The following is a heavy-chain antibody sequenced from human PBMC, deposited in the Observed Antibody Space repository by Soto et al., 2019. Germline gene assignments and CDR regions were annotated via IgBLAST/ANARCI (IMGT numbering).Heavy chain of an antibody. CDR1: GGTFSSYA. CDR2: IIPIFGTA. D-gene: IGHD3-9*01. J-gene: IGHJ6*02. CDR3: ARGVTYYDILTGISGGYYYYGMDV. Sequence: QVQLVQSGAEVKKPGSSVKVSCKASGGTFSSYAISWVRQAPGQGLEWMGGIIPIFGTANYAQKFQGRVTITADESTSTAYMELSSLRSVDTAVYYCARGVTYYDILTGISGGYYYYGMDVWGQGTTVTVSS. V-gene: IGHV1-69*01.